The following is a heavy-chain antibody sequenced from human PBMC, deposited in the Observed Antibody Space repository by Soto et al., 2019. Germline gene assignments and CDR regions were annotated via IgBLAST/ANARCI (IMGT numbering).Heavy chain of an antibody. CDR1: GGSFRGYD. D-gene: IGHD1-26*01. Sequence: PSETQSLTCAVYGGSFRGYDWSWIRQPPGKGLEWIGEINHSGSTNYNPSLKSRVTISVDTSKNQFSLKLSSVTAADTAVYYCAREGIVGATGYYYYYGMDVWGQGTTVTVSS. V-gene: IGHV4-34*01. CDR3: AREGIVGATGYYYYYGMDV. J-gene: IGHJ6*02. CDR2: INHSGST.